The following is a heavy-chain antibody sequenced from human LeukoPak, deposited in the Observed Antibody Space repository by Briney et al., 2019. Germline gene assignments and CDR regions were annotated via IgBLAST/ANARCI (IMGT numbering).Heavy chain of an antibody. J-gene: IGHJ4*02. Sequence: QPGRSLRLSCTASGFTFRDYAMSWVRQAPGKGLGWVGFVRSGAYGGTAVYAASVRGRVYISRDDSKSIAYLQLDSLKAEDTAVYYCISAAGDYWGQGTLVTVSS. CDR1: GFTFRDYA. CDR3: ISAAGDY. V-gene: IGHV3-49*04. CDR2: VRSGAYGGTA.